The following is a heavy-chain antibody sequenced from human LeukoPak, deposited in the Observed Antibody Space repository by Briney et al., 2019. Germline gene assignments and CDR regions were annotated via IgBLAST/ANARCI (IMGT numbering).Heavy chain of an antibody. CDR1: GGSISSYY. CDR3: ARVAVADYYFDY. D-gene: IGHD6-19*01. V-gene: IGHV4-59*01. J-gene: IGHJ4*02. CDR2: IYYSGST. Sequence: SETLSLTCTVSGGSISSYYWSWIRQPPGKGLEGIGYIYYSGSTNYNPSLKSRVTISVDTSKNQFSLKLSSVTAADTAVYYCARVAVADYYFDYWGQGTLVTVSS.